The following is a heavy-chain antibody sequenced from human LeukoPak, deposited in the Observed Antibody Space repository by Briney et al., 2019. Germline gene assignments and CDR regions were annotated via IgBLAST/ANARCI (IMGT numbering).Heavy chain of an antibody. D-gene: IGHD2-15*01. Sequence: PSETLSLTCSVSGVSISDGRYYWTWLRQHPGKGLEWIGYKYYSGSAKYNPSLKSRLTISVDPSKNQFSLQLRSVTAADTAMYYCATPYCSGIGCLDVFNMWGQGTMVTVSS. J-gene: IGHJ3*02. CDR2: KYYSGSA. CDR1: GVSISDGRYY. CDR3: ATPYCSGIGCLDVFNM. V-gene: IGHV4-31*03.